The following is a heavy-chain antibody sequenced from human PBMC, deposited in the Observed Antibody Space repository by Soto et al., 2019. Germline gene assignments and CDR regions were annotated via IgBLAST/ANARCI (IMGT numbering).Heavy chain of an antibody. D-gene: IGHD3-10*01. CDR3: ARDGIMVRGVIRYYGMDV. CDR2: ISAYNGNT. Sequence: QVQLVQSGAEVKKPGASVKVSCKASGYTFTSYGISWVRQAPGQGLEWMGWISAYNGNTNYAQKLQGRVTMTTDTSTRTAYMELRSLRSDDTAVYYCARDGIMVRGVIRYYGMDVWGQGTTVTVSS. CDR1: GYTFTSYG. J-gene: IGHJ6*02. V-gene: IGHV1-18*01.